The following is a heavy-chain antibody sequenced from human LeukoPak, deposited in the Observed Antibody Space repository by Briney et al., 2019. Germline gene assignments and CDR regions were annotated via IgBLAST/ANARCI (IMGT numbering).Heavy chain of an antibody. J-gene: IGHJ4*02. V-gene: IGHV1-46*01. CDR3: ARPGRWIAACPFDY. CDR1: GYTFTSYY. Sequence: ASVKVSCKASGYTFTSYYMHWVRQAPGQGLEWMGIINPSGGSTSYAQKFQGRVTMTRDTSTSTVYVELSSLRSEETGVYYCARPGRWIAACPFDYWGQGTLVTVSS. CDR2: INPSGGST. D-gene: IGHD6-6*01.